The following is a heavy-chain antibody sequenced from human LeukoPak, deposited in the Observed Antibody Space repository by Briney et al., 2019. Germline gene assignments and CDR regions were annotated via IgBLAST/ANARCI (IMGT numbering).Heavy chain of an antibody. J-gene: IGHJ4*02. CDR3: ARRARPEYYFDY. CDR1: GGSFSGYY. D-gene: IGHD6-6*01. V-gene: IGHV4-34*01. Sequence: PSETLSLTCAVYGGSFSGYYWSWLRQPPGKGLEWIGEINHSGSTYYNPSLKSRVTISVDTSKNQFSLKLSSVTAADTAVYYCARRARPEYYFDYWGQGTLVTVSS. CDR2: INHSGST.